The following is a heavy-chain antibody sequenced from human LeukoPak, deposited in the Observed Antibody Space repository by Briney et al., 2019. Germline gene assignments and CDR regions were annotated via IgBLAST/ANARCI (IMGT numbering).Heavy chain of an antibody. CDR3: AKDYSGYDGHMDV. J-gene: IGHJ6*03. CDR2: IRYDGSYK. D-gene: IGHD5-12*01. CDR1: GFTFSSNG. V-gene: IGHV3-30*02. Sequence: GGSLRLSCAASGFTFSSNGMYWVRRTPGKGLEWVTFIRYDGSYKFYADSVKGRFTISRDNSKNTLYLQMNSLRAEDTALYYCAKDYSGYDGHMDVWGKGTTVTVSS.